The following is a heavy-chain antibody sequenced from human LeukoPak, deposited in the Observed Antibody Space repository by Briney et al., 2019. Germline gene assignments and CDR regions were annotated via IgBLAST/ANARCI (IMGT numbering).Heavy chain of an antibody. J-gene: IGHJ5*02. V-gene: IGHV4-39*07. CDR2: INHSGST. CDR1: GGSISSGGYY. D-gene: IGHD5-24*01. Sequence: SETLSLTCTVSGGSISSGGYYWSWIRQPPGKGLEWIGEINHSGSTNYDPSLKSRVTISVDTSKNQFSLKLSSVTAADTAVYYCAREEMATVAWGQGTLVTVSS. CDR3: AREEMATVA.